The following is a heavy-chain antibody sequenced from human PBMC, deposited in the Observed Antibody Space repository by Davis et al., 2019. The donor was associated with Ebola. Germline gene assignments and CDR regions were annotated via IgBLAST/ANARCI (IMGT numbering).Heavy chain of an antibody. CDR2: MNPNSGNT. J-gene: IGHJ5*02. CDR3: ARREFLKWLGNWFDT. Sequence: ASVKVSCKASGYTFTSYDINWVRQATGQGLEWMGWMNPNSGNTGYAQKFQGRVTMTKDTSISTVDMELSNLTPEDTAVYYCARREFLKWLGNWFDTWGQGTLVTVSS. CDR1: GYTFTSYD. V-gene: IGHV1-8*01. D-gene: IGHD3-3*01.